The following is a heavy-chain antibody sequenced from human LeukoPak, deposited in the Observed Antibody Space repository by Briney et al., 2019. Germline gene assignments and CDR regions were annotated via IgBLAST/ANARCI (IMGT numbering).Heavy chain of an antibody. CDR1: GYSISSGYY. V-gene: IGHV4-38-2*02. D-gene: IGHD6-13*01. CDR2: IYHSGST. J-gene: IGHJ4*02. Sequence: SETLSLTCTVSGYSISSGYYWGWIRQPPGKGLEWIGSIYHSGSTYYNPSLKSRVTISVDTSKNQFSLKLSSVTAADTAVYYCARASIAAAGPFDYWGQGTLVTVSS. CDR3: ARASIAAAGPFDY.